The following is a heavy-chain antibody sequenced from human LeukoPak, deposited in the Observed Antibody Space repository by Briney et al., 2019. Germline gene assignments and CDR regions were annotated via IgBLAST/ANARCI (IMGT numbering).Heavy chain of an antibody. D-gene: IGHD5-18*01. J-gene: IGHJ4*02. Sequence: GGSLRLSCAASGFTFSSYEMNWVRQAPGKGLEWVSYISSSGSTMYLADSVKGRFTISRDNAKNSVYLQMKSLRAEDTAIYYCASGYNYGLDSWGQGALVTVSS. CDR3: ASGYNYGLDS. CDR2: ISSSGSTM. V-gene: IGHV3-48*03. CDR1: GFTFSSYE.